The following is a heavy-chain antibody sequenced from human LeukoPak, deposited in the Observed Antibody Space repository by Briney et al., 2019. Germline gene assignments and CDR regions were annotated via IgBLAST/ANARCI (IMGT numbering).Heavy chain of an antibody. CDR1: GDSVSSNSAA. V-gene: IGHV6-1*01. CDR3: ARSTGPIDY. Sequence: SQTLSLTCAISGDSVSSNSAAWNWIRQSPSRGLEWLGRTYYRSKWYTYYAASVKSRVAINRDTSKNQFSLQLNSVTPEDTAVYYCARSTGPIDYWGQGTLVTVSS. J-gene: IGHJ4*02. D-gene: IGHD1-1*01. CDR2: TYYRSKWYT.